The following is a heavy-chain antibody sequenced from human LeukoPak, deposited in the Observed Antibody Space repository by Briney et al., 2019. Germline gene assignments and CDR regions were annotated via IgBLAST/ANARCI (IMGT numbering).Heavy chain of an antibody. V-gene: IGHV3-21*04. CDR1: GFTFSSYS. J-gene: IGHJ5*02. D-gene: IGHD2-15*01. CDR3: ARDARGYCSGGSCYAWFDP. Sequence: GGSLRLSCAASGFTFSSYSMNWVRQAPGKGLEWVSSISSSSSYIYYADSVEGRFTISRDNAKNSLYLQMNSLRAEDTAVYYCARDARGYCSGGSCYAWFDPWGQGTLVTVSS. CDR2: ISSSSSYI.